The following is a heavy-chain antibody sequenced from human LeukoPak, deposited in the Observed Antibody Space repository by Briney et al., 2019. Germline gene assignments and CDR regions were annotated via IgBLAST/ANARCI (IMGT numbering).Heavy chain of an antibody. V-gene: IGHV1-2*02. CDR2: INPNSGGT. CDR1: GYTFTGYY. Sequence: ASLKVSCKASGYTFTGYYMHWGRQAPGQRLGWMGWINPNSGGTNYAQKFQGRVTMTRDTSITTAYMELTRLRSDDTTIYYCARERNYGDYGNAFDVWGQGTKVTVSS. J-gene: IGHJ3*01. D-gene: IGHD4-17*01. CDR3: ARERNYGDYGNAFDV.